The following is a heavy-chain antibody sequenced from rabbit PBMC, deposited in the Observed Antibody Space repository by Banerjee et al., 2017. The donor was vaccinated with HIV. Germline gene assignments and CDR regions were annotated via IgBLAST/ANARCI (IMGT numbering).Heavy chain of an antibody. CDR1: GFSFSSGYD. CDR2: IYTGDGDT. J-gene: IGHJ3*01. V-gene: IGHV1S45*01. Sequence: QEQLEESGGGLVKPEGSLTLTCKASGFSFSSGYDMCWVRQAPGKGLEWIACIYTGDGDTYYASWAKGRFTISKASSTTVTLQMTSLTAADTATYFCARDRDAAVPGYGYDLWGQGTLVTVS. D-gene: IGHD6-1*01. CDR3: ARDRDAAVPGYGYDL.